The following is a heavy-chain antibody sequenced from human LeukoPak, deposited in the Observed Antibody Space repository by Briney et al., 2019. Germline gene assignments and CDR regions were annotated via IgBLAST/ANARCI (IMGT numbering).Heavy chain of an antibody. Sequence: GGSLGLSCPASGFTFSSYGMHWVRQAPGKGLEWVAVISYDGSNKYYADSVKGRFTISRDNSKNTLYLQMNSLRAEDTAVYYCAKDFEYYYGSGSSFDYWGQGTLVTVSS. V-gene: IGHV3-30*18. CDR2: ISYDGSNK. J-gene: IGHJ4*02. CDR3: AKDFEYYYGSGSSFDY. D-gene: IGHD3-10*01. CDR1: GFTFSSYG.